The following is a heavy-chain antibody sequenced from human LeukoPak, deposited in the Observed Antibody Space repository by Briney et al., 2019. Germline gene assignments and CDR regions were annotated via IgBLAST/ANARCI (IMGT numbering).Heavy chain of an antibody. D-gene: IGHD5-18*01. V-gene: IGHV3-23*01. J-gene: IGHJ4*02. CDR2: LSDGGHSS. CDR3: AFSPLGFNYGYAY. CDR1: GFTFSSYA. Sequence: GRSLRLSCAASGFTFSSYAMNWVRQAPGKGLEWVSSLSDGGHSSFYADSVKGRFTIYRDDSQNILCLQMNNLSGDDTALYYCAFSPLGFNYGYAYWGQGTLVTVSS.